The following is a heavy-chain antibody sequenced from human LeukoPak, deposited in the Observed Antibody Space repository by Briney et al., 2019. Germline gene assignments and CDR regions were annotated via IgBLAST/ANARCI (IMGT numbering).Heavy chain of an antibody. CDR3: GKDDGYYRPDF. Sequence: PGRSLTLSCAASGFTFSNYGMHWVRQAPGKGLERVAAIWSDGSNKYYAGSVKGRFTISRDTSKSTLYLQMNSLRAEDTAVYYCGKDDGYYRPDFWGQGTLVTVSS. J-gene: IGHJ4*02. CDR1: GFTFSNYG. CDR2: IWSDGSNK. V-gene: IGHV3-33*06. D-gene: IGHD3-22*01.